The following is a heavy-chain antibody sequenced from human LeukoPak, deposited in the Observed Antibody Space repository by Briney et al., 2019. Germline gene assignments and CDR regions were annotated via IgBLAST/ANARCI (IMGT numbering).Heavy chain of an antibody. D-gene: IGHD1-14*01. CDR1: GLTFSTSG. V-gene: IGHV3-21*06. CDR3: ATETNGRHYDY. Sequence: GGSLRLSXTASGLTFSTSGFNWVRQAPGKGLEWVASIGPTGSDRYHADSIKGRFTISRDNANNFLYLQMNSLRAEDTAVYYCATETNGRHYDYWGQGTLPTVSS. CDR2: IGPTGSDR. J-gene: IGHJ4*02.